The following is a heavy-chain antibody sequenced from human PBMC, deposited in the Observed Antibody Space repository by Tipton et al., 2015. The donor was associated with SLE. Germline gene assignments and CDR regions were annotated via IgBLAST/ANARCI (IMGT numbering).Heavy chain of an antibody. D-gene: IGHD3-10*01. CDR3: ARVGSGSSLPFDY. Sequence: TLSLTCTVSGGSVSSGSYYWSWIRQPPGKGLEWMGYIYYSGSTNYNPSLKSRVTISVDTSKNQFSLKLSSVTAADTAVYYCARVGSGSSLPFDYWGQGTLVTVSS. V-gene: IGHV4-61*01. CDR1: GGSVSSGSYY. J-gene: IGHJ4*02. CDR2: IYYSGST.